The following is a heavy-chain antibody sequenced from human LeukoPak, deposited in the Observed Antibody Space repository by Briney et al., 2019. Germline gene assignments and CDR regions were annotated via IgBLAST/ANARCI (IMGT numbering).Heavy chain of an antibody. CDR3: AREGAYCSSTSCYAFNDY. CDR1: GYTLTELS. Sequence: ASVKVSCKVSGYTLTELSMHWVRQAPGKGLEWMGGFDPEDGETIYAQKFQGRVTMTEDTSTDTAYMELSSLRSEDTAVYYCAREGAYCSSTSCYAFNDYWGQGTLVTVSS. J-gene: IGHJ4*02. D-gene: IGHD2-2*01. CDR2: FDPEDGET. V-gene: IGHV1-24*01.